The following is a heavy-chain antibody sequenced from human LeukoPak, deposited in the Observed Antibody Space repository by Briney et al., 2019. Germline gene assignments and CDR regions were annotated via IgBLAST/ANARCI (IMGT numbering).Heavy chain of an antibody. V-gene: IGHV4-59*01. Sequence: SETLSLTCSVSDDSITMYYWTWIRQPPGKGVEWIGYVDHTGSTNFNPSLNGRVSISRDTTKNLFSLRLRSVTAADTAVYFCARGRVSSSTWYSTYYYYFYMDVWGKGTTVTVSS. CDR2: VDHTGST. CDR1: DDSITMYY. D-gene: IGHD1-1*01. J-gene: IGHJ6*03. CDR3: ARGRVSSSTWYSTYYYYFYMDV.